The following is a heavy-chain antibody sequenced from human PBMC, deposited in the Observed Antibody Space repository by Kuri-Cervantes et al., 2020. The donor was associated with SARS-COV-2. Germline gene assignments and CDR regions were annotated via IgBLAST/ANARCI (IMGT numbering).Heavy chain of an antibody. CDR2: ISSSSSYI. CDR1: GFTFSSYS. J-gene: IGHJ6*02. CDR3: ARDRSRITIFGVATRYGMDV. V-gene: IGHV3-21*01. Sequence: GESLKISCAASGFTFSSYSMNWVRQAPGKGLEWVSSISSSSSYIYYADSVKGRFTISRDNAKNSLYLQMNSLRAEDTAVYYCARDRSRITIFGVATRYGMDVWGQGTTVTVSS. D-gene: IGHD3-3*01.